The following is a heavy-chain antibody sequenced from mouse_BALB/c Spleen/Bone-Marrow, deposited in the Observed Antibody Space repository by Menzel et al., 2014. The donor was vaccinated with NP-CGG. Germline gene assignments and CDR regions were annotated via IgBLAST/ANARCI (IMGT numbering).Heavy chain of an antibody. V-gene: IGHV1S56*01. CDR2: FYPGDFNT. CDR1: GYTFTSYY. CDR3: ARKSQRAYDSMNY. D-gene: IGHD2-4*01. Sequence: QVQLKESGPELVKPGASVRISCKASGYTFTSYYIHWVRQGPGQGLEWIGWFYPGDFNTKFNEKFKGKATLTADKSSSTASMQLSSLTSEDSAVYFCARKSQRAYDSMNYWGQGTSVTVSS. J-gene: IGHJ4*01.